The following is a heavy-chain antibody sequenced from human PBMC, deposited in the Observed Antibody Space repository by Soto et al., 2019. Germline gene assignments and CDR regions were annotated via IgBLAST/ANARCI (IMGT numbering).Heavy chain of an antibody. CDR1: GYSFTNYG. CDR3: ARDRGVAPPVAGNTHYYYYMDV. J-gene: IGHJ6*03. Sequence: QDQLVQSGVEVKKPGASVKVSCKASGYSFTNYGITWVRQAPGQGFEWMGWISAYNGNTKYAQKLQGRVTMTTDASTSTAYLELRSLTSDDKAVYYCARDRGVAPPVAGNTHYYYYMDVWGKGTTVTVSS. D-gene: IGHD6-19*01. V-gene: IGHV1-18*01. CDR2: ISAYNGNT.